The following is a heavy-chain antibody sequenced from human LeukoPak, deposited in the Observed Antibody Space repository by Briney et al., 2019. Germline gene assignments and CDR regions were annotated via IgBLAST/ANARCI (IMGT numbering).Heavy chain of an antibody. D-gene: IGHD2-15*01. CDR2: IYYSGST. Sequence: SETLSLTCTVSGGSISSYYWGWIRQPPGQGLEWIGSIYYSGSTYYNPSLKSGVTISVDTSKNQSSLKLSSVTAADTAVYYCAREDYCSGGSCYSGYFQHWGQGTLVTVSS. V-gene: IGHV4-39*02. J-gene: IGHJ1*01. CDR1: GGSISSYY. CDR3: AREDYCSGGSCYSGYFQH.